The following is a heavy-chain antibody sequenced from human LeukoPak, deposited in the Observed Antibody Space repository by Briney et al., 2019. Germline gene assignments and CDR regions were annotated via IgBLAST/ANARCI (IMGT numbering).Heavy chain of an antibody. CDR3: ATTRGYSTNDAFDV. CDR2: MYHTGTS. Sequence: PSETLSLTCSVSGVSITTYYWNWIRQSPGKGLEWIGYMYHTGTSDYNPSLQSRVTISLDTPNNKVSLTLSSVTAADTAVYYCATTRGYSTNDAFDVWGQGTRVTVSS. D-gene: IGHD5-18*01. V-gene: IGHV4-59*01. CDR1: GVSITTYY. J-gene: IGHJ3*01.